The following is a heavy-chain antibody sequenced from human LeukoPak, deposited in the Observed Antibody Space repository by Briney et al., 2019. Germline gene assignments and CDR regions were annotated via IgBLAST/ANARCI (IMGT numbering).Heavy chain of an antibody. J-gene: IGHJ5*02. CDR2: IYYSGST. D-gene: IGHD6-19*01. Sequence: SETLSLTCTVSGGSISSYYWSWIRQPPGKGLEWIGYIYYSGSTNYNPSLKSRVTISVDTSKNQFPLKLSSVTAADTAVYYCARHKVAGIAGSWFDPWGQGTLVTVSS. V-gene: IGHV4-59*08. CDR1: GGSISSYY. CDR3: ARHKVAGIAGSWFDP.